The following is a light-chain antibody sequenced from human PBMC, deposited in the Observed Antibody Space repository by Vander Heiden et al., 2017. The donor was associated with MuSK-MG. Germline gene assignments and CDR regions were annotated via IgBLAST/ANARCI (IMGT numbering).Light chain of an antibody. CDR3: QQRRT. CDR1: QSVSSY. Sequence: EIVLTQSPATLSLSPGERATLSCRASQSVSSYLAWDQQKPGQAPRLLIYDASNRATGIQDRFSGSGSGTDLTLTISSLETEDFAGDYWQQRRTFGQWTKVEMK. V-gene: IGKV3-11*01. CDR2: DAS. J-gene: IGKJ1*01.